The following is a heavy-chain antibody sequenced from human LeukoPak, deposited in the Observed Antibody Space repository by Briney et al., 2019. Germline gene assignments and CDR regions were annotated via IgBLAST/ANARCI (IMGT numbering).Heavy chain of an antibody. D-gene: IGHD2-15*01. CDR3: ARVGGSNYYYYGMDV. J-gene: IGHJ6*02. Sequence: SETLSLTCTVSGGSISSYYCSWIRQPPGKGLEWIGYIYYGENTNYNPSLKSRVTMSVGTSMNQFSLKLSSVTAADTAVYYCARVGGSNYYYYGMDVWGQGTTVTVSS. CDR1: GGSISSYY. CDR2: IYYGENT. V-gene: IGHV4-59*01.